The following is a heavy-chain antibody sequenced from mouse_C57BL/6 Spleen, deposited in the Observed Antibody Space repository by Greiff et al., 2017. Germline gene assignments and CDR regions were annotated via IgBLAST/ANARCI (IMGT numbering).Heavy chain of an antibody. V-gene: IGHV1-55*01. CDR1: GYTFTSYW. D-gene: IGHD1-1*01. CDR3: ARSAITTVVATRYFDV. CDR2: IYPGSGST. J-gene: IGHJ1*03. Sequence: QVQLQQPGAALVKPGASVKMSCKASGYTFTSYWITWVKQRPGQGLEWIGDIYPGSGSTNYNEKFKSKATLTVDTSSSTAYMQLSSLTSEDSAVYYCARSAITTVVATRYFDVWGTGTTVTVSS.